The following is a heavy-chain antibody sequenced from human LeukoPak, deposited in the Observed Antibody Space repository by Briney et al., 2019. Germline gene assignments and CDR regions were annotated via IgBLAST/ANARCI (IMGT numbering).Heavy chain of an antibody. CDR2: INSDGSST. CDR3: AKVGLIAVAGTVASEYFQH. D-gene: IGHD6-19*01. V-gene: IGHV3-74*01. J-gene: IGHJ1*01. CDR1: GFTFSSYW. Sequence: GGSLRLSCAASGFTFSSYWMHWVRQAPGKGLVWVSRINSDGSSTSYADSVKGRFTISRDNSKNTLYLQMNSLRAEDTAVYYCAKVGLIAVAGTVASEYFQHWGQGTLVTVSS.